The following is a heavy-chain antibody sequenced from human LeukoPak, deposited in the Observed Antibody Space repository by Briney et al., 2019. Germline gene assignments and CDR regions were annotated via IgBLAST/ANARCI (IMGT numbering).Heavy chain of an antibody. CDR2: IYSGGST. Sequence: GGSLRLSCAAAGFTVSSNYMSWVRQAPGKGLECVSVIYSGGSTYYADSVKGRFTISRDNSKNTLYLQMNSLRAEDTAVYYCARDRTYYDSSAVGYWCQGTLVTVSS. CDR3: ARDRTYYDSSAVGY. D-gene: IGHD3-22*01. J-gene: IGHJ4*02. CDR1: GFTVSSNY. V-gene: IGHV3-66*01.